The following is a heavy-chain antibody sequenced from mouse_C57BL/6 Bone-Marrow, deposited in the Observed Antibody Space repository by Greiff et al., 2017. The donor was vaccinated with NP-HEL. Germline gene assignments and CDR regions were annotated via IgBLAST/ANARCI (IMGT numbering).Heavy chain of an antibody. V-gene: IGHV1-42*01. J-gene: IGHJ1*03. D-gene: IGHD2-3*01. CDR1: GYSFTGYY. CDR2: INPSTGGT. Sequence: VQLQQSGPELVKPGASVKISCKASGYSFTGYYMNWVKQSPEKSLEWIGEINPSTGGTTYNQKFKAKATLTVDKSSSTAYMQLKSLTSEDSAVYYCARFDGYYAYWYFDVWGTGTTVTVSS. CDR3: ARFDGYYAYWYFDV.